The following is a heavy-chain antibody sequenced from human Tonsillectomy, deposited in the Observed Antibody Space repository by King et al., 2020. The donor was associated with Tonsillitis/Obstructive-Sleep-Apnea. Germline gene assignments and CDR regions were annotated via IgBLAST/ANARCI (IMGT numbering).Heavy chain of an antibody. J-gene: IGHJ3*02. CDR3: ARAGRESRSYWYAFDI. V-gene: IGHV3-30*04. CDR2: ISSDGSNK. Sequence: VQLVESGGGVVQPGRSLRLSCAASGFTFSSYAMHWVRQAPGKGLEWVAVISSDGSNKYYADSVEGRFTISRDNSESTLYLQMNSLRPEDTAVYYCARAGRESRSYWYAFDIWGQGTMVTVSS. D-gene: IGHD1-26*01. CDR1: GFTFSSYA.